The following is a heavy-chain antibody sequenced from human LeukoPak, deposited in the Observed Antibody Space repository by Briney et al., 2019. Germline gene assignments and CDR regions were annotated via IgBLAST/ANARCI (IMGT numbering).Heavy chain of an antibody. Sequence: TSVTVSCTASGFTFTISAMQWVRQARGQGVGWIGWIVVGSGNTNYAQKFQHRVTITRHMSTSTAYMELSSLRSEHTAVYYCAAVERDRSPPGMGAFDIWGQGTMVTVSS. CDR3: AAVERDRSPPGMGAFDI. V-gene: IGHV1-58*02. J-gene: IGHJ3*02. D-gene: IGHD3-22*01. CDR2: IVVGSGNT. CDR1: GFTFTISA.